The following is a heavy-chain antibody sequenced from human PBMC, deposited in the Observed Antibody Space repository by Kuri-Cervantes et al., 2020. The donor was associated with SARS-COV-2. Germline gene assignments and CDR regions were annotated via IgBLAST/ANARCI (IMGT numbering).Heavy chain of an antibody. CDR3: ARDRLSGFFWGRDYYFDY. D-gene: IGHD3-16*01. CDR1: GFTFSSYA. V-gene: IGHV3-30*04. J-gene: IGHJ4*02. CDR2: ISYDGSNK. Sequence: GESLKISCAASGFTFSSYAMHWVRQAPGKGLEWVAVISYDGSNKYYADSVKGRFTISRDNSKNTLYLQMNSLRAEDTAVYYCARDRLSGFFWGRDYYFDYWGQGTLVTVSS.